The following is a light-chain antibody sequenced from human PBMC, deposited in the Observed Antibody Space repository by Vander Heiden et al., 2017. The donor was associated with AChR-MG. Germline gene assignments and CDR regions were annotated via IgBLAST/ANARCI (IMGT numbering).Light chain of an antibody. CDR2: GNN. Sequence: HSALTQPPSVSGAPGQRVTISCTGSSSNLGANYVVHWYQQRPGTAPKLLIFGNNNRPSGVTDRFSGSRSGTSASLAITGLRAEDEADYYCQSYDSSLSVVFGGGTKLTVL. V-gene: IGLV1-40*01. CDR3: QSYDSSLSVV. CDR1: SSNLGANYV. J-gene: IGLJ3*02.